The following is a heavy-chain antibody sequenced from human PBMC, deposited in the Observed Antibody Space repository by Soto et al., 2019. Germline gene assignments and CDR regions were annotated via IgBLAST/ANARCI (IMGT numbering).Heavy chain of an antibody. J-gene: IGHJ4*02. CDR3: GLSDGVGDCLYFDN. V-gene: IGHV1-2*04. CDR1: GYPFTDYY. CDR2: VNPKSGGT. D-gene: IGHD2-21*02. Sequence: ASVQVSCKASGYPFTDYYIHWFRQAPGQGLEWMGWVNPKSGGTNYAQKFQGWITMTRDTSISTAFVEFSRLRSDDTAVYYWGLSDGVGDCLYFDNWGQGTLVTVSS.